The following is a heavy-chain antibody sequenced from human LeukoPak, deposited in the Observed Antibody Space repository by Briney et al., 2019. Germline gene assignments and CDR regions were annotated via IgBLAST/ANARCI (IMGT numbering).Heavy chain of an antibody. Sequence: PGGSLRLSCAASGFTFSSYAMSWVRQAPGKGLEWVSAISGSGGSTYYADSVKGRFTISRDNSKNTLYLQMNSLRAEDTAVYYCEKDLTPHYRVYIYIAAVISRFDYWGQGTLVTVSS. CDR1: GFTFSSYA. D-gene: IGHD6-13*01. CDR3: EKDLTPHYRVYIYIAAVISRFDY. CDR2: ISGSGGST. J-gene: IGHJ4*02. V-gene: IGHV3-23*01.